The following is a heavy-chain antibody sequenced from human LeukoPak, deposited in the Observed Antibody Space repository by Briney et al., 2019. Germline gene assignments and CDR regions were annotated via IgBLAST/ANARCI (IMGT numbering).Heavy chain of an antibody. Sequence: PETLSLTCTVSGGSISSGSYYWVWIRQPPGKGLEWIGTIYYSGSTYYNPSLKSRVTISVDTSKNQFSLKLSSVTAADTAVYYCARDIYDFWSGYYQSFDYWGQGTLVTVSS. CDR3: ARDIYDFWSGYYQSFDY. J-gene: IGHJ4*02. CDR2: IYYSGST. D-gene: IGHD3-3*01. CDR1: GGSISSGSYY. V-gene: IGHV4-39*07.